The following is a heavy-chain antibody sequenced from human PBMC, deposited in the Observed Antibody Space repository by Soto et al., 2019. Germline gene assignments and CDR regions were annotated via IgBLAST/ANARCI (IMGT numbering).Heavy chain of an antibody. CDR1: GFTFSSYA. D-gene: IGHD2-15*01. Sequence: EVQLLESGGGLVQPGGSLRLSCAASGFTFSSYAMSWVRQAPGKGLEWVSAISGSGGSTYYADSVKGRFTISRDNSKNTLYRQMNSLRAEDTAVYYCAKAAGGFCSGGSCYSAISYYFDYWGQGTLVTVSS. J-gene: IGHJ4*02. V-gene: IGHV3-23*01. CDR3: AKAAGGFCSGGSCYSAISYYFDY. CDR2: ISGSGGST.